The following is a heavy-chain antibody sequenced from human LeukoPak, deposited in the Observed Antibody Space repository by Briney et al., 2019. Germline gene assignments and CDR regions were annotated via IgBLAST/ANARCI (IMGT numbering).Heavy chain of an antibody. V-gene: IGHV3-7*01. Sequence: GGSLRLSCVASEFTFSSYWMSWVRQAPGKGLEWVANINQDGSEEYYVDSVKGRFTISRDNAKNSLYLRMNSLRADDTAVYYCAGLDYYGSGSLFAGGGQGTLVPVSS. CDR3: AGLDYYGSGSLFAG. CDR1: EFTFSSYW. D-gene: IGHD3-10*01. CDR2: INQDGSEE. J-gene: IGHJ4*02.